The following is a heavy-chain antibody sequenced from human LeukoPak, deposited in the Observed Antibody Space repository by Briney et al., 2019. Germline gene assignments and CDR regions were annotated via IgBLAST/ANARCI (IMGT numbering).Heavy chain of an antibody. CDR1: GYTFTNYY. D-gene: IGHD4-23*01. V-gene: IGHV1-46*01. CDR2: INPGGDNT. Sequence: ASVKVSCKASGYTFTNYYIHWVRQAPGQGLEWMGLINPGGDNTDYAQNFQGRVTMTRDTSTSTVYMGLSSLRSDDRAVYYCARDLYGGTSATFDYWGQGTLVTVSS. J-gene: IGHJ4*02. CDR3: ARDLYGGTSATFDY.